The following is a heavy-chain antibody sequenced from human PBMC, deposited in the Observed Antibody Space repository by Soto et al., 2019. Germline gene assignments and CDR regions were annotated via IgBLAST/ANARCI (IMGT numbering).Heavy chain of an antibody. V-gene: IGHV3-30*18. J-gene: IGHJ4*02. CDR2: MSRDGSNK. D-gene: IGHD3-22*01. CDR1: GFTFRSYA. Sequence: WWSLRLSCSASGFTFRSYAMHWFRQAPGKGLEWVAVMSRDGSNKYYADSVKGRFTISRDNSRNTLYLQMDSLRAEDTAVYYCVKPRVSYDSSGFPDYWGQGTLVTVSS. CDR3: VKPRVSYDSSGFPDY.